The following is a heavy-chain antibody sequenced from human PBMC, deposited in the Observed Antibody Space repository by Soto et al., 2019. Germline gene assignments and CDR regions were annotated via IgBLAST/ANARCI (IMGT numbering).Heavy chain of an antibody. CDR1: GFTFSSYG. V-gene: IGHV3-33*01. J-gene: IGHJ4*02. D-gene: IGHD7-27*01. CDR3: ARERLPAPWGRCFDY. Sequence: PGGSLRLSCAASGFTFSSYGMHWVRQAPGKGLEWVAVIWYDGSNKYYADSVKGRFTISRDNSKNTLYLQMNSLRAEDTAVYYCARERLPAPWGRCFDYWGQGTLVTVSS. CDR2: IWYDGSNK.